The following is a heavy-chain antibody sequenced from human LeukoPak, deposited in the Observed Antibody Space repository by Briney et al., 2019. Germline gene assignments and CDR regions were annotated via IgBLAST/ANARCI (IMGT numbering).Heavy chain of an antibody. J-gene: IGHJ6*02. CDR2: IIPIFGTA. CDR1: GGTFSSYA. Sequence: SVKVSCKASGGTFSSYAISWVRQAPGQGLEWMGGIIPIFGTANYALKFQGRVTITADESTSTAYMELSSLRSEDTAVYYCARDSTGYSSGWYMYYGMDVWGQGTTVTVSS. CDR3: ARDSTGYSSGWYMYYGMDV. D-gene: IGHD6-19*01. V-gene: IGHV1-69*13.